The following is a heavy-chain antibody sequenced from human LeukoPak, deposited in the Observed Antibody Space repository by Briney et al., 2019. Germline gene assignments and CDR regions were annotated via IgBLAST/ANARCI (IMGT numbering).Heavy chain of an antibody. CDR2: ISSSSTI. Sequence: PGGSLRLSCAASGFTFSSYSMNWVRQAPGKGLEWVSYISSSSTIYYADSVKGRFTISRDNAKNSLYLQMNSLRAEDTAVYYCARVRGYCSSTSCSFDPWGQGTLVTVSS. D-gene: IGHD2-2*01. J-gene: IGHJ5*02. CDR1: GFTFSSYS. V-gene: IGHV3-48*01. CDR3: ARVRGYCSSTSCSFDP.